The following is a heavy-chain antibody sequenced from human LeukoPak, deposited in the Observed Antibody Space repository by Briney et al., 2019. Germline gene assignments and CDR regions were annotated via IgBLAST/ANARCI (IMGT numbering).Heavy chain of an antibody. Sequence: GGSLRLSCAASGFTFSSYAMSWVRQAPGKGLEWVSAISGSGGSTYYADSLKGRFTISRDNSKNTLYLQMNSLRAEDTAVYYCAKDEMLAAAGYYYYMDVWGKGTTVTVSS. CDR2: ISGSGGST. V-gene: IGHV3-23*01. CDR3: AKDEMLAAAGYYYYMDV. CDR1: GFTFSSYA. D-gene: IGHD6-13*01. J-gene: IGHJ6*03.